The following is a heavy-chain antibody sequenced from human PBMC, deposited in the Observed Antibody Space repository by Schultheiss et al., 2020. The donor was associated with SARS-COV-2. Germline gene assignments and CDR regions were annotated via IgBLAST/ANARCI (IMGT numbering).Heavy chain of an antibody. D-gene: IGHD3-10*01. CDR3: ARGTSLLLWFGESYFDY. V-gene: IGHV1-2*02. CDR2: ISAYNGNT. Sequence: ASVKVSCKASGYTFTGYYMHWVRQAPGQGLEWMGWISAYNGNTNYAQKFQGRVTMTRDTSISTAYMELSRLRSDDTAVYYCARGTSLLLWFGESYFDYWGQGTLVTVSS. J-gene: IGHJ4*02. CDR1: GYTFTGYY.